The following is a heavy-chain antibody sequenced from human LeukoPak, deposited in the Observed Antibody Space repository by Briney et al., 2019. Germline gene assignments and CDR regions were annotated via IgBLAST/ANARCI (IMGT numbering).Heavy chain of an antibody. Sequence: ASVRVSCKASGYTFTGYYMHGVRQAPGQGREWMGWINPYSGGTNYAQKFQGRVTMTRDTSISTAYMGLSRLRSDDTAVYYCARALIAAAGLFDYWGQGTLVTVSS. CDR1: GYTFTGYY. J-gene: IGHJ4*02. CDR2: INPYSGGT. D-gene: IGHD6-13*01. V-gene: IGHV1-2*02. CDR3: ARALIAAAGLFDY.